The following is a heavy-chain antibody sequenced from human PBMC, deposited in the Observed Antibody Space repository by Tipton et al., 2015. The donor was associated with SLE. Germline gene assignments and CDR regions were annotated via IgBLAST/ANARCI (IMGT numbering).Heavy chain of an antibody. CDR3: ATQGWAGNWFDP. CDR2: IYYSGST. V-gene: IGHV4-39*01. D-gene: IGHD1-26*01. J-gene: IGHJ5*02. CDR1: VGSISSSSYY. Sequence: GLVKPSETLSLTCTVSVGSISSSSYYWGCIRQPPGKGLECIGSIYYSGSTYYNPSLKSRVTISVDTSKNQFSLKLSSVTAADTAVYYCATQGWAGNWFDPWGQGTLITVSS.